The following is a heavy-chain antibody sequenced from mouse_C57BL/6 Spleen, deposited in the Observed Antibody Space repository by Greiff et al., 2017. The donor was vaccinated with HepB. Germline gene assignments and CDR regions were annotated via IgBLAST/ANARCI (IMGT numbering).Heavy chain of an antibody. CDR3: ARRWPTTVVDYYAMDY. CDR1: GYTFTSYG. Sequence: VQLQQSGAELARPGASVKLSCKASGYTFTSYGISWVKQSTGQGLEWIGEIYPRSGNTYYNEKFKGKATLTADKSSSTAYMELRSLTSEDSAVYFCARRWPTTVVDYYAMDYWGQGTSVTVSS. J-gene: IGHJ4*01. CDR2: IYPRSGNT. V-gene: IGHV1-81*01. D-gene: IGHD1-1*01.